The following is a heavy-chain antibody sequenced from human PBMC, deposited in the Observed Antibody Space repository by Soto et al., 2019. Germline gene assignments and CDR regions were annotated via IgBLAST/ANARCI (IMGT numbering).Heavy chain of an antibody. CDR2: VYFSGGNS. D-gene: IGHD1-26*01. J-gene: IGHJ4*02. Sequence: XGTLSHTCSVSGDSIRGYHYYWGWIRQAPGKGLEWVGSVYFSGGNSYYNPSLKSRVTISVDTSYNKFFLRAEDTAVYYCARDRRPLWELPDYWGQGTLVTVSS. CDR3: ARDRRPLWELPDY. V-gene: IGHV4-39*07. CDR1: GDSIRGYHYY.